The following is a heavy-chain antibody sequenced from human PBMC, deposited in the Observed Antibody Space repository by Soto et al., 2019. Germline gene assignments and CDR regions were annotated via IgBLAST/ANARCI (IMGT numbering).Heavy chain of an antibody. CDR2: IWYDGSNK. D-gene: IGHD2-8*01. CDR1: GFTFSSYG. V-gene: IGHV3-33*01. Sequence: QVQLVESGGGVVQPGRSLRLSCAASGFTFSSYGMHWVRQAPGKGLEWVAGIWYDGSNKYYADSVKGRFTISRDNSKNTLYLQMNSLRAEDTAVYYCARDRDVFYGMDVWGQGTTVTVSS. J-gene: IGHJ6*02. CDR3: ARDRDVFYGMDV.